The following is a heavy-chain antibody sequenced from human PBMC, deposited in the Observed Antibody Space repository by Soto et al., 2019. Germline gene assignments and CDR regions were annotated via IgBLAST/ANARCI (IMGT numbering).Heavy chain of an antibody. CDR1: GGSITPYY. Sequence: QVQLQESGPGLVKTSDTLSLTCTVSGGSITPYYWSWIRQPPGEGLEWIGYVSYSGKTGYNPSLKSRVSMSIDTSKNEFSLKLTSLTAAAAATYYCARQQYTVVTAFDVWGQGTTVAVSS. CDR3: ARQQYTVVTAFDV. J-gene: IGHJ3*01. D-gene: IGHD2-15*01. CDR2: VSYSGKT. V-gene: IGHV4-59*07.